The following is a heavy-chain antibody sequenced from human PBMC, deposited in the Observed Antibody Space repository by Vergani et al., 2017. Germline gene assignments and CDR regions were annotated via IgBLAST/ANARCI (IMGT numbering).Heavy chain of an antibody. V-gene: IGHV1-69*09. Sequence: QVQLVQSGAEVKKPGSSVKVSCKASGGTFSSYAISWVRQAPGQGLEWMGRIIPILGIANYAQKFQGRVTITADKSTSTAYMELSSLRSEDTAVYYCARDLQEWWMTTASLDGMDGWGQATTVTVSS. D-gene: IGHD4-17*01. CDR3: ARDLQEWWMTTASLDGMDG. CDR1: GGTFSSYA. J-gene: IGHJ6*02. CDR2: IIPILGIA.